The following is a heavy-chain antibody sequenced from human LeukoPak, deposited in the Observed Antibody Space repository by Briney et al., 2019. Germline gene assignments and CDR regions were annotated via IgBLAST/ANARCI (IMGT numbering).Heavy chain of an antibody. CDR1: GFTFGDYA. J-gene: IGHJ4*02. CDR2: IRSKVYGGTT. Sequence: PGGSLSLSCTASGFTFGDYAMSWFRQAPGKGLEWVGFIRSKVYGGTTEYAASVKGRFTISRDDSKSIAYLQMNSLKSEDTAVYYCVRYSGDANYWGQGTLVTVSS. D-gene: IGHD5-12*01. V-gene: IGHV3-49*03. CDR3: VRYSGDANY.